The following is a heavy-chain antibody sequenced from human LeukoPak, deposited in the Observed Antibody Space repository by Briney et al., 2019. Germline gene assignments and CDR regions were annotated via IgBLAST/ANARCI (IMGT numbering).Heavy chain of an antibody. CDR3: ARDRSSSDSSGYYPTPDY. J-gene: IGHJ4*02. D-gene: IGHD3-22*01. CDR2: ISYDGSNK. V-gene: IGHV3-30*04. Sequence: GGSLRLSCAASGFTFSSYAMHWVRQAPGKGLEWVAVISYDGSNKYYADSVKSRFTISRDNSKNTLYLQMNSLRAEDTAVYYCARDRSSSDSSGYYPTPDYWGQGTLVTVSS. CDR1: GFTFSSYA.